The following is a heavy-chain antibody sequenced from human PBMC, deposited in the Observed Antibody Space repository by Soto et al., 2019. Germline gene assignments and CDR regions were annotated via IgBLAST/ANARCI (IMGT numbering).Heavy chain of an antibody. D-gene: IGHD3-3*01. CDR2: IWYDGSNK. Sequence: GGSLRLSCAASGFTFSSYGMHWVRQAPGKGLEWVAVIWYDGSNKYYADSVKGRFTISRDNSKNTLYLQMNSLRAEDTAVYYCAREPSTIFGVVTGMDVWGQGTTVTAP. CDR3: AREPSTIFGVVTGMDV. CDR1: GFTFSSYG. J-gene: IGHJ6*02. V-gene: IGHV3-33*01.